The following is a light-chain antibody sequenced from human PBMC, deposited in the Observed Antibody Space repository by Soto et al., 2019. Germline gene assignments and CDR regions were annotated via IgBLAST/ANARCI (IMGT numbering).Light chain of an antibody. V-gene: IGKV1-9*01. J-gene: IGKJ3*01. Sequence: DIQLTQSPSFLSASVGDRVTITCRASQGIRSYLAWYQQRPGKAPELLIYGASTLRPGGASRFSGSGSGTEFTLTISSLQPEDFAIYFCQQLNTFPPFFTFGPGTKVDIK. CDR3: QQLNTFPPFFT. CDR1: QGIRSY. CDR2: GAS.